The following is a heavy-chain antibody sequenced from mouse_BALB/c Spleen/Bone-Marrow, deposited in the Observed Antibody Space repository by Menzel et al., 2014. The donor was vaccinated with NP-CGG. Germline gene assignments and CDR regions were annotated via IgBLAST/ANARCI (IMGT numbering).Heavy chain of an antibody. CDR3: TRLPH. J-gene: IGHJ4*01. D-gene: IGHD5-1*01. V-gene: IGHV1S81*02. CDR2: INPSNGGT. CDR1: GYTFTSYY. Sequence: QVQLQQSGAELVKPGASVKLSCKASGYTFTSYYMYWVKQRPGQSLEWIGEINPSNGGTNFNEKFKSRATLTVDKSSSTAYMQLSSLTSEDSAVYYCTRLPHWGQGTSVTVSS.